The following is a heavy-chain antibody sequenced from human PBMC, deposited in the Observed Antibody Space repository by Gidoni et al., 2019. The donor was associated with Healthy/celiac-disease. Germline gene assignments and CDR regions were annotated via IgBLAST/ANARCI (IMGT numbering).Heavy chain of an antibody. J-gene: IGHJ6*02. CDR2: ISSNGSTI. CDR1: GFTFSDYS. D-gene: IGHD1-1*01. Sequence: QVQLVESGGGLVKPGGSLRLSCEASGFTFSDYSLSWIRQAPGKGLEWVSYISSNGSTIDYADSVKGRFTISRDNAKNSLYLQMNSLRAEDTAVYYCARERTWNPGRGGYYYYYGMDVWGQGTTVTVSS. CDR3: ARERTWNPGRGGYYYYYGMDV. V-gene: IGHV3-11*01.